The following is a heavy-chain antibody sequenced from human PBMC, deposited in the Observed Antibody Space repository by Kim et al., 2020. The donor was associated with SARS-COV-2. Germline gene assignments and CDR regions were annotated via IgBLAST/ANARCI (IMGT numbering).Heavy chain of an antibody. J-gene: IGHJ3*02. CDR1: GFTFPSFW. CDR2: TNSDGTNT. V-gene: IGHV3-74*01. D-gene: IGHD3-10*01. Sequence: GGSLRLSCAGSGFTFPSFWMHWVRQAPGKGLVWVSRTNSDGTNTAYADSVKGRFTISRDNAKNTLYLQMNSLRAEDTAVYYCAREVWYGELFDAFDIWGRGKMVNVHS. CDR3: AREVWYGELFDAFDI.